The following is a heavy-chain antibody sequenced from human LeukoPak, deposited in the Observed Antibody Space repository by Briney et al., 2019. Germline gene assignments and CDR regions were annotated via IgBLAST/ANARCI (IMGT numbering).Heavy chain of an antibody. CDR3: VRDLT. J-gene: IGHJ4*02. CDR1: GFTFSNNR. Sequence: GGSLRLSCAASGFTFSNNRMSWVRQAPGKGLEWVSVIYSDGTAYYADSVKGRFTISRDNSKSTLYLQMNSLRADDTAVYYCVRDLTWGQGTLVTVYS. CDR2: IYSDGTA. V-gene: IGHV3-53*01.